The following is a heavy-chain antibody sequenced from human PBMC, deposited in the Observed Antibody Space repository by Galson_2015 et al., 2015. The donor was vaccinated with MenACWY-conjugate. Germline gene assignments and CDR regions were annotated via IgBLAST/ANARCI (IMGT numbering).Heavy chain of an antibody. CDR3: ARRSYYSGSYTGWFDS. CDR1: GGSISNANYY. V-gene: IGHV4-39*01. CDR2: INYSGST. D-gene: IGHD1-26*01. Sequence: ETLSLTCTVSGGSISNANYYWGWIRQPPGKGLEWIESINYSGSTYYNPSLKSRVTMSLDTSKNQLSLNLGSVTAADTAVYYCARRSYYSGSYTGWFDSWGQGTLVTVSS. J-gene: IGHJ5*01.